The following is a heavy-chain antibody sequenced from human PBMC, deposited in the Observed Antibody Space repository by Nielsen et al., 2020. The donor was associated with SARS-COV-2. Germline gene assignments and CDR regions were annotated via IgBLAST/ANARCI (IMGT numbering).Heavy chain of an antibody. D-gene: IGHD4-17*01. CDR2: ISSSGSTI. Sequence: GESLKISCATSGFPFSSYEMNWVRQAPGKGLEWVSYISSSGSTIYYADSVKGRFTISRDNAKNSLYLQMNSLRAEDTAVYYCARDSRAYGDYTFWGQGTLVTVSS. CDR1: GFPFSSYE. V-gene: IGHV3-48*03. CDR3: ARDSRAYGDYTF. J-gene: IGHJ4*02.